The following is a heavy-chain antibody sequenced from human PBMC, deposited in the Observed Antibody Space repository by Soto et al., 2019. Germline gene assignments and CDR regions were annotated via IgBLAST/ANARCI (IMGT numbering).Heavy chain of an antibody. Sequence: XESLKISCKGSGYSFTSYWIGWVRQIPGKGLEWMGIIYPGDSDTRYSPSFQGQVTISADKSISTAYLQWSSLKASDTAMYYCARHDTVTTYYYYGMDAWGQGNTATVSS. V-gene: IGHV5-51*01. J-gene: IGHJ6*02. CDR2: IYPGDSDT. D-gene: IGHD4-17*01. CDR3: ARHDTVTTYYYYGMDA. CDR1: GYSFTSYW.